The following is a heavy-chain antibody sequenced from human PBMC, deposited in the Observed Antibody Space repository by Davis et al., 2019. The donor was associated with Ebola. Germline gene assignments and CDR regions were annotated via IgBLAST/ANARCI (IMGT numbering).Heavy chain of an antibody. D-gene: IGHD2-8*01. J-gene: IGHJ4*02. V-gene: IGHV4-59*08. Sequence: SETLSLTCTVSGDSITSYYWSWIRQPPGKGLEWIGYIYYSGDTNYNPSLKSRVAISVDTRNHFSMKLTSVTAADTAVYHCARVRANGIVDSWGQGTLVTVSS. CDR3: ARVRANGIVDS. CDR1: GDSITSYY. CDR2: IYYSGDT.